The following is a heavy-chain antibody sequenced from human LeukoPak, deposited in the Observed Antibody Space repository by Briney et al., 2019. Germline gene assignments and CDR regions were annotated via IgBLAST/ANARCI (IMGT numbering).Heavy chain of an antibody. J-gene: IGHJ4*02. CDR3: AKDPYRYCSGGSCVD. CDR2: SSGSGGST. CDR1: GFTFGSYG. Sequence: GGSLRLSCAASGFTFGSYGMSWVRQAPGKGLEWVSASSGSGGSTYYADSVKGRFTISRDNSKNTLYLQMNSLRAEDTAVYYCAKDPYRYCSGGSCVDWGQGTLVTVSS. D-gene: IGHD2-15*01. V-gene: IGHV3-23*01.